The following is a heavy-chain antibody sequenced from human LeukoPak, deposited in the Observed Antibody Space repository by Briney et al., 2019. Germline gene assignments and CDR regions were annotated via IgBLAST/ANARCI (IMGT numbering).Heavy chain of an antibody. Sequence: ASVKVSCKVSGYSLTELSMHWVRQAPGKGLEWMGGFDPEDGGTIYAQKFQGRVTMTEDTSTDTAYMELSSLRSEDSAVYYCAREDYGDYDWRVIDYWGQGTLVTVSS. CDR2: FDPEDGGT. V-gene: IGHV1-24*01. CDR1: GYSLTELS. CDR3: AREDYGDYDWRVIDY. D-gene: IGHD4-17*01. J-gene: IGHJ4*02.